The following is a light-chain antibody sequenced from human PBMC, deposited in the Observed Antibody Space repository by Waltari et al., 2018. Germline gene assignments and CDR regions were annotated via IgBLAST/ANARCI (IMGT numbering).Light chain of an antibody. Sequence: YDLTQHFSVSVSPGQTATITCSGDVLAESYVRWFQQQPGQAPTLILYKDTERPSGIPERFSGSSSGSTVTLTIRGALLEDEADYHCHAAADNNWFFGGGTKLTVL. CDR3: HAAADNNWF. V-gene: IGLV3-27*01. CDR1: VLAESY. CDR2: KDT. J-gene: IGLJ2*01.